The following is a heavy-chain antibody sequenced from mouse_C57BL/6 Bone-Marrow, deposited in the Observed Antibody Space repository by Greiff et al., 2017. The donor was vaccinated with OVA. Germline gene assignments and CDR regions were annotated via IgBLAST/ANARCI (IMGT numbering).Heavy chain of an antibody. J-gene: IGHJ3*01. D-gene: IGHD3-2*02. CDR1: GYTFTSYW. CDR3: ARQLRLRGFAY. Sequence: QVQLKQPGAELVKPGASVKLSCKASGYTFTSYWMHWVKQRPGQGLEWIGMIHPYSGSTNDNEKFKSKATLTVDKSSSTAYMQLSSLTSEDSSVYYCARQLRLRGFAYWGQGTLVTVSA. V-gene: IGHV1-64*01. CDR2: IHPYSGST.